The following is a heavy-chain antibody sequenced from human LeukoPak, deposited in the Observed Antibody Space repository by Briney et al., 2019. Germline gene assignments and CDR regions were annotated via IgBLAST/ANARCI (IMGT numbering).Heavy chain of an antibody. CDR1: GFTFSSYG. Sequence: GGSLRLSCAASGFTFSSYGMSWVRQAPGKGLEWVSAISGSGGSAYYADSVKGRFTISRDNSKNTLYLQMNSLRAEDTAVYYCAKDRPLGGYYDSSGYYNYFDYWGQGTLVTVSS. J-gene: IGHJ4*02. CDR3: AKDRPLGGYYDSSGYYNYFDY. D-gene: IGHD3-22*01. V-gene: IGHV3-23*01. CDR2: ISGSGGSA.